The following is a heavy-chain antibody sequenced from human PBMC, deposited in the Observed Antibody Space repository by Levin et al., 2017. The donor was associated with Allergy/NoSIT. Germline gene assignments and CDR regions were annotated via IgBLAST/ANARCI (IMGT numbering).Heavy chain of an antibody. J-gene: IGHJ6*02. CDR1: GGSISSYY. CDR2: IYYSGST. D-gene: IGHD4-17*01. V-gene: IGHV4-59*01. CDR3: ARGYGDDPGGGGMDV. Sequence: ASETLSLTCTVSGGSISSYYWSWIRQPPGKGLEWIGYIYYSGSTNYNPSLKSRVTISVDTSKNQFSLKLSSVTAADTAVYYCARGYGDDPGGGGMDVWGQGTTVTVSS.